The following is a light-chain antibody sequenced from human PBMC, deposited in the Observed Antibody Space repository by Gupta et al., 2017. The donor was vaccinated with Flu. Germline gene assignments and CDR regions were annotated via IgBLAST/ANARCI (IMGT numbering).Light chain of an antibody. Sequence: EIELTQSPGALSLSPGVRATISCRASQSVSSSYLAWYQQKPGQAPRLLLYGASSRGTGIPDRFSGGGSGTDFTLTISRLEPEEFTGYYCQLYGRPPRTFGQGTKVEIK. V-gene: IGKV3-20*01. CDR3: QLYGRPPRT. CDR1: QSVSSSY. CDR2: GAS. J-gene: IGKJ1*01.